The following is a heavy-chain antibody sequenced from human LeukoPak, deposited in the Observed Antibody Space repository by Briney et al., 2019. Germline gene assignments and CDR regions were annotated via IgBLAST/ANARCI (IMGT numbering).Heavy chain of an antibody. CDR3: ARHVVPRGAAA. Sequence: SETLSLTCAVYGGSFSGYYWSWIRQPPGKGLEWIGEINHSGSTNYNPSLKSRVTISVDTSKNQFSLKLSSVTAADTAVYYCARHVVPRGAAAWGQGTLVTVSS. D-gene: IGHD6-25*01. J-gene: IGHJ5*02. CDR1: GGSFSGYY. CDR2: INHSGST. V-gene: IGHV4-34*01.